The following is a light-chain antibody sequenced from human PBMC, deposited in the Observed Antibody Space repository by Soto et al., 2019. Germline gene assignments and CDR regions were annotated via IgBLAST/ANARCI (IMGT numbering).Light chain of an antibody. CDR3: CSYAGSSTFAYV. CDR1: SSDVGSYNL. CDR2: EVS. J-gene: IGLJ1*01. V-gene: IGLV2-23*02. Sequence: ALTQPASVSGSPGQSITISCTGTSSDVGSYNLVSWYQQHPGKAPKLMIYEVSKRPSGVSNLFSGSKSGNTASLTISGLQAEDEADYYCCSYAGSSTFAYVFGTGTKVTVL.